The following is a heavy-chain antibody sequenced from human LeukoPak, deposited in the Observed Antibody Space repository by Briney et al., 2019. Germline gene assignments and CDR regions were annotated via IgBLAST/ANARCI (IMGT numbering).Heavy chain of an antibody. CDR1: GFSFDDYA. V-gene: IGHV3-9*01. J-gene: IGHJ3*02. D-gene: IGHD1-26*01. Sequence: QPGRSLRLSCAASGFSFDDYAMHWVRQAPGKGLEWVSGINWNSGSIDCAESVKGRFTISRDNAKNSLYLQMNSLRAEDTALYYCAKDMMAIVGGTTSAFDMWGQGTMVTVSS. CDR3: AKDMMAIVGGTTSAFDM. CDR2: INWNSGSI.